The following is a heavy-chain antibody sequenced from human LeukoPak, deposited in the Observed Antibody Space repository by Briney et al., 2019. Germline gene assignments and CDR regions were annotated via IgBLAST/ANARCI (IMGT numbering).Heavy chain of an antibody. CDR1: GFTFSSYG. CDR3: ARGKDYYGSGRIDY. V-gene: IGHV3-30*02. Sequence: AGGSLRLSCAASGFTFSSYGMHWVRQAPGKGLEWVAFIRYDGSNKYYADSVKGRFTISRDNSKNTLYLQMNSLRAEDTAVYYCARGKDYYGSGRIDYWGQGTLVTVSS. J-gene: IGHJ4*02. D-gene: IGHD3-10*01. CDR2: IRYDGSNK.